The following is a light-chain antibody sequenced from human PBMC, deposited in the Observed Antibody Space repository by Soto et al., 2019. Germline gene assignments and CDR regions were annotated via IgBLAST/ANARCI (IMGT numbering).Light chain of an antibody. CDR3: SSYSGSSTPHVI. Sequence: QSVLTQPASVSGSPGQSVTISCTGTSSDVGGYNYVSWYQQHPGKAPKLMIYDVSHRPSGVSNGFSGSRSGNTASLTISGLQADDEADYYCSSYSGSSTPHVIFGGGTKVTVL. CDR1: SSDVGGYNY. J-gene: IGLJ2*01. CDR2: DVS. V-gene: IGLV2-14*01.